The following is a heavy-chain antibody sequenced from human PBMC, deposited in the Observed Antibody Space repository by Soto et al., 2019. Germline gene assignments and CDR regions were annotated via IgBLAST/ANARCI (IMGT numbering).Heavy chain of an antibody. Sequence: VQLVQSGAEVKKPGASVKVSCNASGYTFTSYGISWVRQAPGQGLAWMGWISAYNGNTNYAQTRPGRVTMTTAKSTSRAYMELRSLRSDDTAVYYCARDPYYSRPRMGDYLGQGTLLTVSS. V-gene: IGHV1-18*01. D-gene: IGHD4-4*01. CDR1: GYTFTSYG. CDR3: ARDPYYSRPRMGDY. CDR2: ISAYNGNT. J-gene: IGHJ4*02.